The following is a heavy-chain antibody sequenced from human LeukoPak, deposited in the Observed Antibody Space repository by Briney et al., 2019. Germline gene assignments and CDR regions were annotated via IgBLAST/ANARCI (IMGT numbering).Heavy chain of an antibody. CDR2: ISNSGSTI. V-gene: IGHV3-48*01. CDR1: GFTFSRDI. J-gene: IGHJ4*02. CDR3: ARGRGSCSGGTCYVDF. Sequence: GGSLRLSCAASGFTFSRDIMSGVRQAPGKGREWLSYISNSGSTIYYADSVKGRFSISRDNAKNSLWLQMSSLRAEDTAVYYCARGRGSCSGGTCYVDFWGQGTLVTVSS. D-gene: IGHD2-15*01.